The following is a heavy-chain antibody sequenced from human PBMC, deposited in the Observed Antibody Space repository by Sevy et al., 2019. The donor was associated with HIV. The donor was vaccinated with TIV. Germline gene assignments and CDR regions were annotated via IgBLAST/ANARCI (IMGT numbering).Heavy chain of an antibody. CDR2: IYHSGNT. CDR3: ARDGGTMTTPGCLDF. Sequence: SETLSLTCAVSGASISSGVYSWNWIRQPPGKGLEWIGYIYHSGNTYYNPSLKSRVTISVGRSNNQFSLKMRSVTAADTAVYYCARDGGTMTTPGCLDFWGQGIMVTVSS. D-gene: IGHD4-17*01. V-gene: IGHV4-30-2*01. CDR1: GASISSGVYS. J-gene: IGHJ3*01.